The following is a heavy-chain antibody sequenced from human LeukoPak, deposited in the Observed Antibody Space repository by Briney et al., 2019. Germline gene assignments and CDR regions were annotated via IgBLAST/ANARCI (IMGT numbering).Heavy chain of an antibody. Sequence: SETLSLTCTVSGGSISSYYWSWIRQPPGKGLEWIGYIYYSGSTNYNPSLRSRVTISVDTSKNQFSLKLSSVTAADTAVYYCARSHGSGSYYNLNDYWGQGTLVTVSS. D-gene: IGHD3-10*01. V-gene: IGHV4-59*01. CDR2: IYYSGST. J-gene: IGHJ4*02. CDR1: GGSISSYY. CDR3: ARSHGSGSYYNLNDY.